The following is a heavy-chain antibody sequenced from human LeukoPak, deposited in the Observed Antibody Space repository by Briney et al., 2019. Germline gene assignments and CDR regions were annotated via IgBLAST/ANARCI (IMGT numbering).Heavy chain of an antibody. Sequence: GGSLRLSCAASGFTFTSYWMSWVRQPPGKGLEWVANIKQDGSEKYYVDSVKGRFTISRDNAKNSLYLQMNSLRAEDTAVYYCARDGIRSPFVFDYWGQGTLVTVSS. J-gene: IGHJ4*02. D-gene: IGHD1-26*01. CDR1: GFTFTSYW. CDR3: ARDGIRSPFVFDY. V-gene: IGHV3-7*01. CDR2: IKQDGSEK.